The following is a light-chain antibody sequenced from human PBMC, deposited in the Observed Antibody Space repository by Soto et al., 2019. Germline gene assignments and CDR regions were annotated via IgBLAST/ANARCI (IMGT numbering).Light chain of an antibody. J-gene: IGKJ1*01. V-gene: IGKV4-1*01. Sequence: IVMTQSPDSLAVSLGERATINCKSSQSVLFSSNNKHYITWYQQKPGQPPKLLIYWASTRGAGVPDRFSGSGSGTEFTITISSLQADDVAVDDSNQYHYTPSSFGKRTNVQIK. CDR2: WAS. CDR3: NQYHYTPSS. CDR1: QSVLFSSNNKHY.